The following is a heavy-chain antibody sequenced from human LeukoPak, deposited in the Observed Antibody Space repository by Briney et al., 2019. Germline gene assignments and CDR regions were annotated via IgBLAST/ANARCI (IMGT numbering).Heavy chain of an antibody. CDR3: ARFIDGDYVYSDWFDP. Sequence: GGSLRLSCAASGFTFSSYWMSWVRQAPGKGLEWVANIKQDGSEKYYVDSVKGRFTISRDNAKNSLYLQMNSLRAEDTAVYYCARFIDGDYVYSDWFDPWGQGTLVTVSS. CDR1: GFTFSSYW. D-gene: IGHD4-17*01. CDR2: IKQDGSEK. J-gene: IGHJ5*02. V-gene: IGHV3-7*01.